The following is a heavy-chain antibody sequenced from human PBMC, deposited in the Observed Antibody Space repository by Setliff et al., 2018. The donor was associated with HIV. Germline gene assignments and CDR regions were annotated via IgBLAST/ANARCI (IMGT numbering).Heavy chain of an antibody. J-gene: IGHJ6*03. Sequence: SETLSLTCAVYGGSFSDYYWSWIRQPPGKGLEWIASIQYSDSSHYNPSLQSRVTISVDTSTKQFSLNLSSVTAADTAVYYCARSIAGTGFNYYYFMDVWGKGTTVTVSS. CDR1: GGSFSDYY. CDR3: ARSIAGTGFNYYYFMDV. CDR2: IQYSDSS. D-gene: IGHD6-13*01. V-gene: IGHV4-59*12.